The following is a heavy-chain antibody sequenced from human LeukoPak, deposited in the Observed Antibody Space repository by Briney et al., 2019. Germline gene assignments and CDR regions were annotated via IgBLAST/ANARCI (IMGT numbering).Heavy chain of an antibody. CDR3: ARGLGYSSGWPTYYYYYGMDV. V-gene: IGHV4-34*01. D-gene: IGHD6-19*01. J-gene: IGHJ6*02. CDR1: GGSFSGYY. Sequence: SETLSLTCAVYGGSFSGYYWSSIRQPPGKGLEWIGEINHSGSTNYNPSLKSRVTISVATSKNQFSLKLSSVTAADTAVYYCARGLGYSSGWPTYYYYYGMDVWGQGTTVTVSS. CDR2: INHSGST.